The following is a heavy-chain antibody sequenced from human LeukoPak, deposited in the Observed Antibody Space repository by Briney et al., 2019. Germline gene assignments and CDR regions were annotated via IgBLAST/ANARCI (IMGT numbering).Heavy chain of an antibody. CDR2: ISGTGGST. D-gene: IGHD2-2*01. CDR3: AKDRHAPGRFCSSTTCFPFDL. V-gene: IGHV3-23*01. Sequence: PGGSLRLSCAASGFTFSNWAMTWVRQAPGKGLEWVSAISGTGGSTYYADSVKGRFTISRDNSKSTLYLQMNSLRAEDTARYYCAKDRHAPGRFCSSTTCFPFDLWGQGTLVTVSS. CDR1: GFTFSNWA. J-gene: IGHJ5*02.